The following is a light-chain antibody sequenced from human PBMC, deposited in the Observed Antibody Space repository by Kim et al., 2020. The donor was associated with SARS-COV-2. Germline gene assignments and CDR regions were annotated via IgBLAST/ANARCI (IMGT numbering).Light chain of an antibody. CDR2: QDN. CDR1: KLGDKY. J-gene: IGLJ2*01. Sequence: SESPGQTASITCSGDKLGDKYACWYQQKPGQSPVLVIYQDNKRPSGIPERFSGSNSGNTATLTISGTQSMDEADYYCQAWDSNTAVFGGGTQLTVL. CDR3: QAWDSNTAV. V-gene: IGLV3-1*01.